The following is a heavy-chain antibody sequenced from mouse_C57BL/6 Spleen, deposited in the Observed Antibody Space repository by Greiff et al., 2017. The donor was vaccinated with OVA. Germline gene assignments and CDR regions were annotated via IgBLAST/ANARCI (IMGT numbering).Heavy chain of an antibody. J-gene: IGHJ1*03. CDR1: GFTFSDAW. Sequence: DVQLQESGGGLVQPGGSMKLSCAASGFTFSDAWMDWVRQSPEKGLEWVAEIRNKANNHATYYAESVKGRITISRDDSKSSVYLQMNSLRAEEPGIYYGTKLGRGYCEVWGTGTTVTVSS. D-gene: IGHD4-1*01. V-gene: IGHV6-6*01. CDR2: IRNKANNHAT. CDR3: TKLGRGYCEV.